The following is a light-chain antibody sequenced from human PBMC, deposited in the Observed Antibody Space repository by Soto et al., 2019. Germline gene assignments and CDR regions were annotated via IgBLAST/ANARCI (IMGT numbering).Light chain of an antibody. CDR3: QQRSNWPSIT. CDR1: QSVRSY. J-gene: IGKJ5*01. V-gene: IGKV3-11*01. CDR2: DAS. Sequence: ELVLTPSPATLSLSPGARATLSGRASQSVRSYLAWYQQKPGQAPRLLIYDASNRATGIPARFSGSGSGTDFTLTISSLEPEDFAVYYCQQRSNWPSITFGQGTRLEIK.